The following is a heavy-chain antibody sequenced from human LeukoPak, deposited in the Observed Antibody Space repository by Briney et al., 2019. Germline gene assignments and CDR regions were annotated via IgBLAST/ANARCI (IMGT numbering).Heavy chain of an antibody. V-gene: IGHV3-48*04. J-gene: IGHJ4*02. CDR1: GFTFSSYS. CDR3: ARAGRGVVPADILL. CDR2: ISSSSSTI. D-gene: IGHD2-2*01. Sequence: GGSLRLSCAASGFTFSSYSMNWVRQAPGKGLEWVSYISSSSSTIYYADSVRGRFTISRDNAKNSLYLQMNGLRAEETAVYYSARAGRGVVPADILLWGQGTLVTVSS.